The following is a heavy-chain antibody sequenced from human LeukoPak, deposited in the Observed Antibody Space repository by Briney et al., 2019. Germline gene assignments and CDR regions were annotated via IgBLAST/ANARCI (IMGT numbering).Heavy chain of an antibody. CDR3: AKNRDSSDYPRDFDF. D-gene: IGHD3-22*01. J-gene: IGHJ4*02. CDR2: IRHDGSYQ. V-gene: IGHV3-30*02. CDR1: GFTFSSYG. Sequence: GGSLRLSCAAFGFTFSSYGMHWVRQTPGKGLEWVAFIRHDGSYQQYADSVKGRFTVSRDNSKDMVYLQMNSLRTEDTAVYYCAKNRDSSDYPRDFDFWGQGTLVTVSS.